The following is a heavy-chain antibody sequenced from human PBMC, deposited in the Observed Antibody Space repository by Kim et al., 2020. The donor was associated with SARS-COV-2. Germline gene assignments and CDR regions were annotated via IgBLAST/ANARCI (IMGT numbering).Heavy chain of an antibody. V-gene: IGHV3-23*01. CDR3: ANGAPPAYYYGSGSYYNPYYYGMDV. CDR1: GFTFSSYA. Sequence: GGSLRLSCAASGFTFSSYAMSWVRQAPGKGLEWVSAISGSGGSTYYADSVKGRFTISRDNSKNTLYLQMNSLRAEDTAVYYCANGAPPAYYYGSGSYYNPYYYGMDVWGQGTTVTVSS. CDR2: ISGSGGST. J-gene: IGHJ6*02. D-gene: IGHD3-10*01.